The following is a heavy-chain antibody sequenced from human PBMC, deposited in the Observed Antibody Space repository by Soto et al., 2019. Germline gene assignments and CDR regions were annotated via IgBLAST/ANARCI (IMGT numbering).Heavy chain of an antibody. J-gene: IGHJ6*03. CDR3: ARGVILWFGELSRRGGYYYYMDV. CDR2: INDSGNI. CDR1: GGSFSGYQ. Sequence: QVQLQQWGAGLLKPSETLSLTCAVYGGSFSGYQWTWIRQTPGKGLEWIGEINDSGNINYNPSLKSRVTIVVDTAKKQISLKLSSVTAADTAVYYCARGVILWFGELSRRGGYYYYMDVWGKGTTVTVSS. D-gene: IGHD3-10*01. V-gene: IGHV4-34*01.